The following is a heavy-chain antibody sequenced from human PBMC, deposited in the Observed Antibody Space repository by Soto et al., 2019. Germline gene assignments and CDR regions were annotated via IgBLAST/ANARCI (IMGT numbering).Heavy chain of an antibody. J-gene: IGHJ2*01. Sequence: EVQLLASGGGLVQPGGSLRLSCAASGFTFSSYAMSWVRQAPGKGLEWVSAISGSGGSTYYADSVKGRFTISRDNSKNTLALQMNSRRPEATAVYYRTKRTVGWAFDIWGRGTLVTVSS. D-gene: IGHD4-17*01. CDR1: GFTFSSYA. CDR3: TKRTVGWAFDI. CDR2: ISGSGGST. V-gene: IGHV3-23*01.